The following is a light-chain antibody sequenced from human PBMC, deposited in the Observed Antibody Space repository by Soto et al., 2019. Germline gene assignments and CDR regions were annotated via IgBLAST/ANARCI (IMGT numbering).Light chain of an antibody. CDR3: QRYGSSRT. J-gene: IGKJ1*01. CDR1: QSVSSSY. Sequence: EIVLTQSPGTLSLSPGERATLSCRASQSVSSSYLAWYQQKPGQAPRLLIYGASSRATGIPDRFSGSGSGTTSTLTIRRLGPEDFEVYYCQRYGSSRTFGQGTKGEIK. V-gene: IGKV3-20*01. CDR2: GAS.